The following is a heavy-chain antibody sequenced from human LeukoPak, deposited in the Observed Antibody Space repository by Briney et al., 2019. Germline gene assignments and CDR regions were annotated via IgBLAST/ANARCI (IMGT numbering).Heavy chain of an antibody. CDR2: ISAYNGNT. V-gene: IGHV1-18*01. CDR3: ARDPPTELRFLEWLLAFDY. CDR1: GYTFTSYG. J-gene: IGHJ4*02. Sequence: GASVKVSCKASGYTFTSYGTSWVRQAPGQGLEWMGWISAYNGNTNYAQKLQGRVTMTTDTSTSTAYMELRSLRSDDTAVYYCARDPPTELRFLEWLLAFDYWGQGTLVTVSS. D-gene: IGHD3-3*01.